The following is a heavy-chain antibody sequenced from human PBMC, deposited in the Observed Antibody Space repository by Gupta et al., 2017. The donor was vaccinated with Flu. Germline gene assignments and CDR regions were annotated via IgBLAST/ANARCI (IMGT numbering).Heavy chain of an antibody. CDR2: ISTGGETT. D-gene: IGHD2-21*02. V-gene: IGHV3-23*01. CDR3: AKGTGATCEGYCYSRILDY. J-gene: IGHJ4*01. Sequence: GVRQAPGKGLEWVSIISTGGETTYYTDSVKGRFTVSRDNSKNTVYLQMSSLRVEDTAVYYCAKGTGATCEGYCYSRILDYWGQGSLVTVSS.